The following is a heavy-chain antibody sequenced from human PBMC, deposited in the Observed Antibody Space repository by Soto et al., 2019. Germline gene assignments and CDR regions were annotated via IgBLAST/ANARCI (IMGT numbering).Heavy chain of an antibody. CDR1: GFTFSSYA. V-gene: IGHV3-23*01. CDR2: ISGSGGST. Sequence: PGGSLRLSCAASGFTFSSYAMSWVRQAPGKGLEWVSAISGSGGSTYYADSVKGRFTISRDNSKNTLYLQMNGLRAEDTAVYYWAKDVISSGPDGREGWGQGNTVTVAS. J-gene: IGHJ6*02. D-gene: IGHD3-10*01. CDR3: AKDVISSGPDGREG.